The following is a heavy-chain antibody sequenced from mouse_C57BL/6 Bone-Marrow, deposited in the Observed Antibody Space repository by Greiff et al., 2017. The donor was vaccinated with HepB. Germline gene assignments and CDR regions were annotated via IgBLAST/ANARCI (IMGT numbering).Heavy chain of an antibody. D-gene: IGHD1-1*01. V-gene: IGHV2-2*01. Sequence: VKLVESGPGLVQPSQSLSITCTVSGFSLTSYGVHWVRQSPGKGLEWLGVIWSGGSTDYNAAFISRLSISKDNSKSQVFFKMNSLQADDTAIYYCARTLGSRYYYAMDYWGQGTSVTVSS. CDR1: GFSLTSYG. CDR2: IWSGGST. CDR3: ARTLGSRYYYAMDY. J-gene: IGHJ4*01.